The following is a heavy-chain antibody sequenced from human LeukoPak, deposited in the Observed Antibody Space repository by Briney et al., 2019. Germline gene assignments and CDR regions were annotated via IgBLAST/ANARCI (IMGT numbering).Heavy chain of an antibody. CDR1: GFTFSSYG. J-gene: IGHJ4*02. V-gene: IGHV3-33*08. D-gene: IGHD3-9*01. Sequence: GRSLRLSCAASGFTFSSYGMHWVRQAPGKGLEWVAVIWYDGSNKYYADSVKGRFTISRDNSKNTLYLQMNSLRAEDTAVHYCARDKGDYDILTGYYTGTDYWGQGTLVTVSS. CDR3: ARDKGDYDILTGYYTGTDY. CDR2: IWYDGSNK.